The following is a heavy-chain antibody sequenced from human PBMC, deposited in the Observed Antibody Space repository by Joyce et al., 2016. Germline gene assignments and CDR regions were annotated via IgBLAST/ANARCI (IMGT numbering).Heavy chain of an antibody. CDR3: ARGRGDDFWSGYYGSIDY. D-gene: IGHD3-3*01. CDR2: IVPMSATT. CDR1: GDIFNAYG. Sequence: QVQLEQSGAEVKKPGSSVKVSCKTSGDIFNAYGINWVRQAPGQGLEWLGGIVPMSATTDYAQKFRGRLTISAHEPTSTVYMELSSLRSDDTGTHYCARGRGDDFWSGYYGSIDYWGQGTLVSVSS. J-gene: IGHJ4*02. V-gene: IGHV1-69*01.